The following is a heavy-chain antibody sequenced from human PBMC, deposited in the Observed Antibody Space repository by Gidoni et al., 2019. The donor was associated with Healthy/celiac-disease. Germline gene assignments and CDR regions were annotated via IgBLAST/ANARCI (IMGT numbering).Heavy chain of an antibody. V-gene: IGHV4-30-2*01. J-gene: IGHJ4*02. Sequence: QLQLQESGSGLVKPSQTLSLTCAVSGGSISRGGYSWSWIRQPPGKGLEWIGYIYHSGSTYYNPSLKSRVTISVDRSKNQFSLKLSSVTAADTAVYYCAKRGWYGEFDYWGQGTLVTVSS. CDR2: IYHSGST. CDR1: GGSISRGGYS. D-gene: IGHD6-19*01. CDR3: AKRGWYGEFDY.